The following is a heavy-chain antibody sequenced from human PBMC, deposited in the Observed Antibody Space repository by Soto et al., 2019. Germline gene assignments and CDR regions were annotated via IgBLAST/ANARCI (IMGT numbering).Heavy chain of an antibody. D-gene: IGHD3-10*01. CDR1: GGSISSSSYY. V-gene: IGHV4-39*01. J-gene: IGHJ6*02. CDR3: ARHKLLWFGESGMDV. Sequence: SETLSLTCTVSGGSISSSSYYWGWIRQPPGKGLEWIGSIYYSGSTYYNPSLKSRVTISVDTSKNQFSLKLSSVTAADTAVYYCARHKLLWFGESGMDVWGQGTTVTVSS. CDR2: IYYSGST.